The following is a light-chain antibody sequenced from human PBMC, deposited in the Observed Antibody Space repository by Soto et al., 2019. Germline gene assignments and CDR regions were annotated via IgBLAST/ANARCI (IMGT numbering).Light chain of an antibody. Sequence: QSVLAQPPSPSGSPGQSVTISCTGTSSDVGGYNYFSWYQQHPGQAPKLMIYEVSKRPSGVPDRFSGSKSGNTASLTVSGLQAEDEADYYCSSHAGSKRVFGTGTKVTDL. CDR3: SSHAGSKRV. V-gene: IGLV2-8*01. CDR2: EVS. CDR1: SSDVGGYNY. J-gene: IGLJ1*01.